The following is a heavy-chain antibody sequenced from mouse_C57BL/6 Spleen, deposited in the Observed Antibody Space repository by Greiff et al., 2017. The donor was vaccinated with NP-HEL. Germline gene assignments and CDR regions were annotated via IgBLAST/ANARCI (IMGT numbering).Heavy chain of an antibody. J-gene: IGHJ3*01. V-gene: IGHV1-18*01. CDR1: GYTFTDYN. CDR2: INPNNGGT. CDR3: ARLDDYDGSWFAY. Sequence: EVKLQESGPELVKPGASVKIPCKASGYTFTDYNMDWVKQSHGKSLEWIGDINPNNGGTIYNQKFKGKATLTVDKSSSTAYMELRSLTSEDTAVYYCARLDDYDGSWFAYWGQGTLVTVSA. D-gene: IGHD2-4*01.